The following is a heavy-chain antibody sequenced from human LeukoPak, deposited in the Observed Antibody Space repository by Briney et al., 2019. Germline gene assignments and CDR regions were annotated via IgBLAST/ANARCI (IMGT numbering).Heavy chain of an antibody. J-gene: IGHJ6*02. D-gene: IGHD1-1*01. CDR1: GGSITNYY. CDR3: ARATTYYYGTDV. V-gene: IGHV4-59*01. Sequence: PSETLSLTCTVSGGSITNYYWSWIRQPPGKGLEWIGYIYYSGSTNYNPSLKSRVTMSVDTSKNQFSLELTSVTAADTAVYYCARATTYYYGTDVWGQGTTVTVSS. CDR2: IYYSGST.